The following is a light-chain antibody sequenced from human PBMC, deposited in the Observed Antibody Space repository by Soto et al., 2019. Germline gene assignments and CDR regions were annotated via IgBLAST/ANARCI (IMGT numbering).Light chain of an antibody. V-gene: IGKV3-20*01. CDR2: GAS. J-gene: IGKJ2*01. Sequence: EIVLTQSPGTLSLSPGERATLSCRASQSVSSSYLGWYQQKPGQAPRLLIYGASSRAPGIPDRFSGSGSGTDFTLTISRLEPEDFAVYYCQQYGSSPRTFGQGTKLEIK. CDR1: QSVSSSY. CDR3: QQYGSSPRT.